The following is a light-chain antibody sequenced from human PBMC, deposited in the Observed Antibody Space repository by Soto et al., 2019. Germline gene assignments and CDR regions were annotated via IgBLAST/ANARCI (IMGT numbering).Light chain of an antibody. CDR3: CSYAGSITWV. CDR2: EGS. V-gene: IGLV2-23*01. J-gene: IGLJ3*02. Sequence: QSALTQPASVSGSLGQSITISCTGTSSDVGSYNLVSWYQQHPGKAPKLMIYEGSKRPSGISNRFSGSKSGNTASLTISGLQAEDEGDYYCCSYAGSITWVFGGGTKVTVL. CDR1: SSDVGSYNL.